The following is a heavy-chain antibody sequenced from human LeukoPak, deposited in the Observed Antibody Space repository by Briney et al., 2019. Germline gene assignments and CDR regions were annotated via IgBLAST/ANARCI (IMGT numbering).Heavy chain of an antibody. CDR1: GFTFSSYA. D-gene: IGHD5-24*01. Sequence: GGSLRLSCAASGFTFSSYAMHWVRQAPGKGLEWVAVISYDGSNKYYADSVKGRFTISRDNSKNTLYLQMDSLRAEDTAVYYCARARGRDGYNYPAYWGQGTLVTVSS. J-gene: IGHJ4*02. CDR3: ARARGRDGYNYPAY. CDR2: ISYDGSNK. V-gene: IGHV3-30-3*01.